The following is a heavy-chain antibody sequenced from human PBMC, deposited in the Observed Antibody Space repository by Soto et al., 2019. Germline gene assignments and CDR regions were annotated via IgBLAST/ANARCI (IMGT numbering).Heavy chain of an antibody. V-gene: IGHV4-34*01. J-gene: IGHJ6*02. CDR1: GGSFGGYY. CDR3: ARFSGSYYYAMDV. D-gene: IGHD6-19*01. CDR2: IKHSGVT. Sequence: QVQLQQWGAGLLKPSGTLSLTCAVYGGSFGGYYWSWIRQPPGKGLEWIGEIKHSGVTNYKPSLKRRVTISVDTSKNQFSLQLKSVTAADTALYYCARFSGSYYYAMDVWGQGSTVTVSS.